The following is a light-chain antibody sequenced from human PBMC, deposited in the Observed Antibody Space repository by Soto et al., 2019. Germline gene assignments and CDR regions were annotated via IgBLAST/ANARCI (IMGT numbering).Light chain of an antibody. Sequence: DVVMPQPPLSLSVAPGQPASISCKSSQSLLHITGETFLFWYLQKPGQSPQLLIYEVSTRVSGVPDRFSGSWSGTDFTLEISRVETDDVGIYYCMQSTQLPPTFGQGTRLGI. CDR1: QSLLHITGETF. CDR3: MQSTQLPPT. V-gene: IGKV2D-29*02. J-gene: IGKJ5*01. CDR2: EVS.